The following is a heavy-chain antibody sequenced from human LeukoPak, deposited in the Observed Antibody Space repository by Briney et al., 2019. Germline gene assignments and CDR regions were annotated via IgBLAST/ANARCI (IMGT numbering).Heavy chain of an antibody. V-gene: IGHV3-30*04. CDR1: GFTFSSYA. CDR2: ISYDGSNK. J-gene: IGHJ3*02. D-gene: IGHD6-19*01. CDR3: ARGDQWLVFGAFDI. Sequence: GRSLRLSCAASGFTFSSYAMHWVRQVPGKGLEWVAVISYDGSNKYYADSVKGRFTISRDNSKNTLYLQMNSLRAEDTAVYYCARGDQWLVFGAFDIWGQGTMVTVSS.